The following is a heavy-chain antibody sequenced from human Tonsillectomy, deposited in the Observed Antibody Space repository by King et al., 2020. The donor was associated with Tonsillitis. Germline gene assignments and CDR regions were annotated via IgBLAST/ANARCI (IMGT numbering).Heavy chain of an antibody. CDR2: ISGSDGGT. CDR1: GFTFSDFA. J-gene: IGHJ3*02. CDR3: AKDRGQWLEGDAFDN. D-gene: IGHD6-19*01. V-gene: IGHV3-23*04. Sequence: VQLVESGGGLVQPGGSLRLSCAASGFTFSDFAMSWVRQAPGKGLEWVSRISGSDGGTYYADSVKGRFTISRDNSKKTLFLEMSSLRADDTAVYYCAKDRGQWLEGDAFDNWGQGTMVTVSS.